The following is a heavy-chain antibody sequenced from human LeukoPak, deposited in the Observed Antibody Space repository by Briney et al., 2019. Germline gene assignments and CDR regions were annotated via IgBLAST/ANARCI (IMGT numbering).Heavy chain of an antibody. D-gene: IGHD2-15*01. V-gene: IGHV3-23*01. J-gene: IGHJ4*02. CDR2: ISGSGGST. Sequence: GGSLRLSCAASGFTFSSYAMSWVRQAPGKGLEWVSAISGSGGSTYYADSVKGRFTISRDNSKKTLYLQMNSLRAEDTAVYYCAKDTLFLYGGIFRVVLITATPPNFDYWGQATLVTVSS. CDR3: AKDTLFLYGGIFRVVLITATPPNFDY. CDR1: GFTFSSYA.